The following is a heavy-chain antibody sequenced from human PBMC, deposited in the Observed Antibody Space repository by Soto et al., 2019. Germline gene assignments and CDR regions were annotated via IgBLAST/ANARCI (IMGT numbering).Heavy chain of an antibody. Sequence: QVQRVQSADEMKKPGWALKVSCQPSGGTCNTYAMNCERPAPGQGPEWMGDISPMFGAANYAPKFQGRVTITADESTGTSYMQLSSLTSEDTALYFCAREVQVHTPAFVYWGQGTLVTVSS. CDR3: AREVQVHTPAFVY. CDR2: ISPMFGAA. J-gene: IGHJ4*02. V-gene: IGHV1-69*19. D-gene: IGHD3-10*01. CDR1: GGTCNTYA.